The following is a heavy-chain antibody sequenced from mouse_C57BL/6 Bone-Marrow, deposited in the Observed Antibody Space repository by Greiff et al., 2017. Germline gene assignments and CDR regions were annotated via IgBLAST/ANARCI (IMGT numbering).Heavy chain of an antibody. CDR2: IDPSDSYT. J-gene: IGHJ2*01. CDR1: GYTFTSYW. Sequence: QVQLQQPGAELVRPGTSVKLSCKASGYTFTSYWMHWVKQRPGQGLEWIGVIDPSDSYTNYNQKFKGKATLTVDTSSSTAYMQLSSLTSEDSAVYSCARSEVSGTVSFDYWGKGTTLTVSS. D-gene: IGHD4-1*01. CDR3: ARSEVSGTVSFDY. V-gene: IGHV1-59*01.